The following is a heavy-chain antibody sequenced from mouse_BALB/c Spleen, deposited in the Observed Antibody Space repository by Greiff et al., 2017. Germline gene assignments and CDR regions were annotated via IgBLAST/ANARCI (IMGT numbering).Heavy chain of an antibody. CDR3: ARGRYAMDY. CDR2: ISTYYGDA. CDR1: GYTFTDYA. J-gene: IGHJ4*01. Sequence: QVQLQQSGAELVRPGVSVKISCKGSGYTFTDYAMHWVKQSHAKSLEWIGVISTYYGDASYNQKFKGKATMIVDKSSSTAYMELARLTSEDSAIYYCARGRYAMDYWGQGTSVTVSS. V-gene: IGHV1S137*01.